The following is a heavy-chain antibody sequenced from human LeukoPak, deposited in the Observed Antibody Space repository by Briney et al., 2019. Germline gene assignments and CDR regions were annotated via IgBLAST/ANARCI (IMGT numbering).Heavy chain of an antibody. CDR2: ISSDGSNK. CDR1: GFTFSSYA. CDR3: AKGGYYYDGSAYQVDC. J-gene: IGHJ4*02. Sequence: GGSLRLSCAASGFTFSSYAMSWVRQAPGKGLEWVAFISSDGSNKYYGDSVKGRFTISRDNSKNTLYLQMNSLRVEDTALYYCAKGGYYYDGSAYQVDCWGQGTLVTVSS. V-gene: IGHV3-30*18. D-gene: IGHD3-22*01.